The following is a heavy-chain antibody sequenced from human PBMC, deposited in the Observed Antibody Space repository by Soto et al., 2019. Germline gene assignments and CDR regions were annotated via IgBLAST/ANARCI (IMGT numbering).Heavy chain of an antibody. Sequence: PSETLSLTCTVSGGSISSYYWSWIRQPPGKGLEWIGYIYYSGSTNYNPSLKSRVTISVDTSKNQFSLKLSSVTAADTAVYYCARQYSGYQVTTYFDYWGQGTLVTVSS. CDR2: IYYSGST. J-gene: IGHJ4*02. CDR1: GGSISSYY. V-gene: IGHV4-59*08. CDR3: ARQYSGYQVTTYFDY. D-gene: IGHD5-12*01.